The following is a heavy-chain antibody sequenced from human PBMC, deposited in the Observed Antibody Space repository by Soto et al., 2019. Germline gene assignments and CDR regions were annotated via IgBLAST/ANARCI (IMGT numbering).Heavy chain of an antibody. J-gene: IGHJ6*02. Sequence: PGGSLRLSCAASGFTFSDYYMSWIRQAPGKGLEWVSYISSSSSYTNYADSVKGRFTISRDNAKNSLYLQMNSLRAEDTAVYYCAREPEVGGLGYYYGMDVWGQGTTVTVSS. D-gene: IGHD3-3*01. CDR2: ISSSSSYT. CDR3: AREPEVGGLGYYYGMDV. V-gene: IGHV3-11*05. CDR1: GFTFSDYY.